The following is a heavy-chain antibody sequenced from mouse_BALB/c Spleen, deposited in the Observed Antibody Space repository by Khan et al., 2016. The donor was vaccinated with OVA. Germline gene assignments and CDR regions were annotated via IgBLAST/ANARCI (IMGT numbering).Heavy chain of an antibody. Sequence: VQLVESGPELVKPGASVKMSCKASGYTFTDYVINWVKQSNGQGLEWIGEIYPGSARTNYTENLKGQATLTADKSSNTAYMQLSILTTEDSAIYFCARPSYYYGSNSDCFFAVWGAGTTVTVSS. V-gene: IGHV1-77*01. CDR3: ARPSYYYGSNSDCFFAV. D-gene: IGHD1-1*01. CDR1: GYTFTDYV. CDR2: IYPGSART. J-gene: IGHJ1*01.